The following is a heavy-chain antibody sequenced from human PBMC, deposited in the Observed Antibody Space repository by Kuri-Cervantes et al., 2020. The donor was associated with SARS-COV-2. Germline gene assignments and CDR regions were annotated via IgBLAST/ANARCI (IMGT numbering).Heavy chain of an antibody. CDR1: GFTFSSYS. Sequence: LSLTCAASGFTFSSYSMNWVRQAPGKGLEWVSYISSSSSTIYYADSVKGRFTISRDNAKNSLYLQMNSLRAEDTAVYYRARDYYDFWSGYYVPYYYHYYGMDGWGQGTTVTVSS. J-gene: IGHJ6*02. CDR2: ISSSSSTI. V-gene: IGHV3-48*01. CDR3: ARDYYDFWSGYYVPYYYHYYGMDG. D-gene: IGHD3-3*01.